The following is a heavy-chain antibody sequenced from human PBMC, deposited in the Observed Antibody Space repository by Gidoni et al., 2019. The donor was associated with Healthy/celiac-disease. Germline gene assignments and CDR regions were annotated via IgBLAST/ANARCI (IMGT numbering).Heavy chain of an antibody. CDR2: IYYSGSA. D-gene: IGHD1-26*01. J-gene: IGHJ4*01. Sequence: QVQLQESGPGLVKPSQTLSLTCTVSGGSISSGVYFWSWIRQHPGKGLEWIGYIYYSGSAYYNPSLKSRVTMSVDTSRNQFSLQLTSVTAADTAVYYCARDVREVGATRIDYWGHGTLVTVSS. V-gene: IGHV4-31*03. CDR1: GGSISSGVYF. CDR3: ARDVREVGATRIDY.